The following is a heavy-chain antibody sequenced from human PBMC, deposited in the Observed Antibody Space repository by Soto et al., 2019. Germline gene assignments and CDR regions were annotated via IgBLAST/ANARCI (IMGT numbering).Heavy chain of an antibody. CDR3: ARVRWRRAGGSCDQFDY. CDR1: GGSFSGYY. J-gene: IGHJ4*02. V-gene: IGHV4-34*01. Sequence: SETLALTCAVYGGSFSGYYWSWIRQPPGKGLEWIGEINHSASTNYNPSLKSRVTISVDTSKNQFSLKLSSVTAADTAVYYCARVRWRRAGGSCDQFDYWGQGTLVTVSS. D-gene: IGHD2-15*01. CDR2: INHSAST.